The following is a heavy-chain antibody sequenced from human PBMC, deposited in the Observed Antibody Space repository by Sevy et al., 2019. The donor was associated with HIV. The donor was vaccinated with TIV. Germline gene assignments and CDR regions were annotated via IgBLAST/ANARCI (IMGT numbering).Heavy chain of an antibody. D-gene: IGHD3-10*01. J-gene: IGHJ3*02. V-gene: IGHV3-23*01. CDR3: AKRVAGALAALDI. Sequence: GGSLRLSCAVSGFTFNTYNMNWVRQPPGKGLEWVSVISDGGGTTYYADSVKGRFTISRDDSKSTLYLQMNSLRVEDTAVYFCAKRVAGALAALDIWGQGTMVTVSS. CDR1: GFTFNTYN. CDR2: ISDGGGTT.